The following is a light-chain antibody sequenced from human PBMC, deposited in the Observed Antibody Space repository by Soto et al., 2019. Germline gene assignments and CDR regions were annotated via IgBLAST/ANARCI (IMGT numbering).Light chain of an antibody. CDR3: QQYGSSGT. CDR2: GAS. CDR1: QSVSDNY. V-gene: IGKV3-20*01. J-gene: IGKJ1*01. Sequence: EIVLTQSPGTLSLSPGERATISCRTSQSVSDNYLPWYQLKPGQAPRLPIYGASNRATGIPDRFSGSGSGTDFTLTISRLEPEDFAVYYCQQYGSSGTFGQGTKVE.